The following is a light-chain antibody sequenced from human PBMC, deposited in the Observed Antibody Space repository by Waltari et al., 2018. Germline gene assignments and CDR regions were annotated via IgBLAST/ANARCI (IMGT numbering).Light chain of an antibody. Sequence: VMTQSPASLSVSPGENAALSCRASQRVGSNLAWYQHKPGQAPRLLISDASTRATGVPTRFSGSGSGTEFTLTINSLQSEDFAVYYCQQYNDWPPLTFGGGTKVEIK. J-gene: IGKJ4*01. CDR2: DAS. CDR1: QRVGSN. V-gene: IGKV3-15*01. CDR3: QQYNDWPPLT.